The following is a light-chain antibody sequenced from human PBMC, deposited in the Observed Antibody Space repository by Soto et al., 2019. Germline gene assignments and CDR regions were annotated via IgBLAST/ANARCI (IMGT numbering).Light chain of an antibody. Sequence: EIVLTQSPGTLSLSPGERATLSCRASQSLSGSYLAWYQQKPGQAPRLLIYGASSRATGIPDRFSGSGSGTDFTLTINRLEPEDFAVYYCHQYGSSPETFGQGTKVEIK. J-gene: IGKJ1*01. V-gene: IGKV3-20*01. CDR2: GAS. CDR3: HQYGSSPET. CDR1: QSLSGSY.